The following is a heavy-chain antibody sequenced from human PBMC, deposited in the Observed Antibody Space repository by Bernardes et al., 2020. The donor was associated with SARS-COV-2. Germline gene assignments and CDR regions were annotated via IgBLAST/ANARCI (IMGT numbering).Heavy chain of an antibody. V-gene: IGHV3-30-3*01. J-gene: IGHJ6*02. CDR1: GFTFSRYA. Sequence: GSLRLSCASSGFTFSRYAMHWVLQAPGKGLEWVAVISYDGSNKYYADPVKGRFTISSDNYKNTLYLQMNSLRAEDTAVYYCARDDAIVVVPAAILIMDVWGQGTTVTVSS. CDR3: ARDDAIVVVPAAILIMDV. CDR2: ISYDGSNK. D-gene: IGHD2-2*01.